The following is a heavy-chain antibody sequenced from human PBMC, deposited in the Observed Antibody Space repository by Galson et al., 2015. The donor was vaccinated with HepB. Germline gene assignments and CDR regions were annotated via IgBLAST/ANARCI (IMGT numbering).Heavy chain of an antibody. D-gene: IGHD2-2*01. V-gene: IGHV1-46*03. CDR3: AREAPGTLYFDY. Sequence: SVKVSCKASGYIFATYFLHWVRQAPGQGLEYVGMIDPSNAATSFAQRFQGRVTMTRDTSTSTVYMDLSGLTSEDTAVYYCAREAPGTLYFDYWGQGTLVTVSS. J-gene: IGHJ4*02. CDR1: GYIFATYF. CDR2: IDPSNAAT.